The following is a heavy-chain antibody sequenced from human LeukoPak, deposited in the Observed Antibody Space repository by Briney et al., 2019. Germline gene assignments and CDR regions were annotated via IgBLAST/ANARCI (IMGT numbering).Heavy chain of an antibody. J-gene: IGHJ6*02. CDR3: AKAMLVVVTFEGMDV. V-gene: IGHV3-23*01. D-gene: IGHD3-22*01. CDR2: ISGSGGST. CDR1: GFTFSSYA. Sequence: GGSLRLSCAASGFTFSSYAMSWVRQAPGKGLEWVSAISGSGGSTYYADSVKGRFTISRDNSKNTLYLQMNSLRAEDTAVYYCAKAMLVVVTFEGMDVWGQGTTVTVSS.